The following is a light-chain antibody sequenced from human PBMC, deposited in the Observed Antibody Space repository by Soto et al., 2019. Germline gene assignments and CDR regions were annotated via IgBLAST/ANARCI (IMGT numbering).Light chain of an antibody. J-gene: IGKJ5*01. CDR1: QSVSSY. Sequence: EIVMTQSPATLAVSPGETATLSCRASQSVSSYLAWYQQKPGQAPRLLIYDASNRATGIPARFSGSGSGTDFTLTISSLEPEDFAVYYCQQRSNWITFGQGTQLEIK. CDR2: DAS. CDR3: QQRSNWIT. V-gene: IGKV3-11*01.